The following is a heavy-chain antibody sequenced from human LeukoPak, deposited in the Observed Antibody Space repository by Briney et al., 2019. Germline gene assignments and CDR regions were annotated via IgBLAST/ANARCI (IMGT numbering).Heavy chain of an antibody. J-gene: IGHJ4*02. D-gene: IGHD1-14*01. Sequence: SETLSLTCTVSGDSISSSYWSWIRQPAGEGLEWIRRIYSSGITNYNPSLNSRVTMSLDTSKNQFSLKLNAVTAADTALYYCARLNNRVLFDSWGQGTLVTVSS. CDR2: IYSSGIT. V-gene: IGHV4-4*07. CDR3: ARLNNRVLFDS. CDR1: GDSISSSY.